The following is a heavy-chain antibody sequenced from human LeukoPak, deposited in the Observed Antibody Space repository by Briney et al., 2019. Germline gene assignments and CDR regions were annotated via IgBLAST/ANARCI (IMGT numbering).Heavy chain of an antibody. CDR1: GFTFSSYW. D-gene: IGHD3-10*01. Sequence: PGGSLRLSCAASGFTFSSYWMHWVRQAPGRGLVWVSRIKSDGSDTTYADSVKGRFTISRGNAKNTLYLQMNSLRAEDTAVYYCARDNYYGLGRPDYWGQGTLVTVSS. CDR3: ARDNYYGLGRPDY. V-gene: IGHV3-74*01. CDR2: IKSDGSDT. J-gene: IGHJ4*02.